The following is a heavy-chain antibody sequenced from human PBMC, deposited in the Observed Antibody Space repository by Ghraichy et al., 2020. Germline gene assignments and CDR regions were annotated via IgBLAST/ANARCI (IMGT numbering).Heavy chain of an antibody. CDR3: ARMGRYDFWSGDYNDGMDV. J-gene: IGHJ6*02. V-gene: IGHV2-70*04. CDR1: GFSLNTRRMR. CDR2: IDWDDDK. D-gene: IGHD3-3*01. Sequence: SGPTLVKPTQTLTLTCTFSGFSLNTRRMRVNWIRQPPGKALEWLARIDWDDDKFYNTSLKTRLTISKDISKNQVVLTLTNMGPEDTATYYCARMGRYDFWSGDYNDGMDVWAKGPRSPSP.